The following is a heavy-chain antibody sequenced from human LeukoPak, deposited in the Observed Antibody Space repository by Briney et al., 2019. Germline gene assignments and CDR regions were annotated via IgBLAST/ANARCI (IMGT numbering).Heavy chain of an antibody. Sequence: GGSLRLSCAASGFTFSNYWMNWVRQAPGKGLEWVANIKQDGSEKYYVDSVKGRFTISRDNAKNSLYLQMSSLRAEDTALYYCARAIKYYYDTSGYYDWGQGTLVTVSS. J-gene: IGHJ4*02. D-gene: IGHD3-22*01. V-gene: IGHV3-7*01. CDR2: IKQDGSEK. CDR3: ARAIKYYYDTSGYYD. CDR1: GFTFSNYW.